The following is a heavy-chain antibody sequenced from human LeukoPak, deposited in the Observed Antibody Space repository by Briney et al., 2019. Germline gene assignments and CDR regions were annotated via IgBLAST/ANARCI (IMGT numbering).Heavy chain of an antibody. Sequence: ASVKVSCKASGYTFTSYDINWVRQATGQGLEWMGWISAYNGNTNYAQKLQGRVTMTTDTSTSTAYMELRSLRSDDTAVYYCARGKGRYDFWSGYHAFDYWGQGTLVTVSS. CDR1: GYTFTSYD. CDR3: ARGKGRYDFWSGYHAFDY. CDR2: ISAYNGNT. V-gene: IGHV1-18*01. D-gene: IGHD3-3*01. J-gene: IGHJ4*02.